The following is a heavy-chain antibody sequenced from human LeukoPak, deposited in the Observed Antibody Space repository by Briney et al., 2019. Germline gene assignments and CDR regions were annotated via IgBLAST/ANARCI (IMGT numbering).Heavy chain of an antibody. V-gene: IGHV3-23*01. CDR3: AALVVVPYYFDY. CDR2: ISGSGGST. D-gene: IGHD2-2*01. J-gene: IGHJ4*02. Sequence: GGSLRLSCAASGFTFSSYAMSWVRQAPGKGLEWVSAISGSGGSTYYADSVKGRFTISRDNSKNTLYLQMNSLRAEDTAVYYCAALVVVPYYFDYWGQGTLVTVSS. CDR1: GFTFSSYA.